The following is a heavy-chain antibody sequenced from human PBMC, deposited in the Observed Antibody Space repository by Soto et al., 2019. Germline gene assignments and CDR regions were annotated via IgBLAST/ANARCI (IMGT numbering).Heavy chain of an antibody. Sequence: GGSLRLSCAASGFTFSIYSMSWVRQAPGKGLEWVSGISAAGGSKHYADSARGRFAISRDNFKATLFLYMNSLRAEDTAVYYCAKSTGDTWTTHYFDYWGKGILVTVSS. V-gene: IGHV3-23*01. CDR1: GFTFSIYS. CDR3: AKSTGDTWTTHYFDY. J-gene: IGHJ4*02. CDR2: ISAAGGSK. D-gene: IGHD4-4*01.